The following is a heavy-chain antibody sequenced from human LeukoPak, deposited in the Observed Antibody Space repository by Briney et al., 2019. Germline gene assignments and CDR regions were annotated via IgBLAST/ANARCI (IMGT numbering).Heavy chain of an antibody. J-gene: IGHJ6*02. V-gene: IGHV4-59*01. Sequence: SETLSLTCSVSDGSINSYYWNWIRRPPGKGLEWIGYIYYNGNTNYSPSLKSRVTMSVDTSKNLFSLKVSSVTAADTAVYYCARGRSNYYGMDVWGQGTTATVSS. CDR2: IYYNGNT. CDR3: ARGRSNYYGMDV. CDR1: DGSINSYY. D-gene: IGHD1-26*01.